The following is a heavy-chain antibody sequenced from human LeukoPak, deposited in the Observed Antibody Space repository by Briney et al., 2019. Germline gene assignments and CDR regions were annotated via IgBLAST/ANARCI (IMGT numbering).Heavy chain of an antibody. CDR1: GGSFSGYY. Sequence: SETLSLTCTVSGGSFSGYYCTWIRRPPGKGLEWIGEINHSGSANYNPSLKSRVTISLDTSKNQFSLKLSSVTAADTAVYYCARGQGTVTTHWGQGTLVTVSS. D-gene: IGHD4-17*01. CDR2: INHSGSA. CDR3: ARGQGTVTTH. V-gene: IGHV4-34*01. J-gene: IGHJ4*02.